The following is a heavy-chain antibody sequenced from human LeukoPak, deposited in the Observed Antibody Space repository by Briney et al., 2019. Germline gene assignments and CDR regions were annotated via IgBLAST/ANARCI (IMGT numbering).Heavy chain of an antibody. V-gene: IGHV3-23*01. CDR1: GFTFSSYA. Sequence: GGSLRLSCAASGFTFSSYAMSWVRQAPGKGLEWVSAISGSGGSTYYADSVKGRFTISRDNSKNTLYLQMNSLRAEDTAVYYCAKAGKGTLGYTTSSGYWGQGTLVTVSS. D-gene: IGHD6-13*01. J-gene: IGHJ4*02. CDR3: AKAGKGTLGYTTSSGY. CDR2: ISGSGGST.